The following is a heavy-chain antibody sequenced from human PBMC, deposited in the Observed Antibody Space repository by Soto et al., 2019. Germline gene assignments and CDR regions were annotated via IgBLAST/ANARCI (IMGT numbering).Heavy chain of an antibody. Sequence: QVQLVQSGGEVKRPGASVKVSCKTSGYTFSNYGITWVRQAPGQPLEWLVWISLYSDGTNYAQKFQGRVSMTSATSTTTAYMELRRLRSDDTAVYYCARVVPGAEAWFGPWGQGTLVTVSS. J-gene: IGHJ5*02. CDR1: GYTFSNYG. CDR2: ISLYSDGT. CDR3: ARVVPGAEAWFGP. D-gene: IGHD2-2*01. V-gene: IGHV1-18*01.